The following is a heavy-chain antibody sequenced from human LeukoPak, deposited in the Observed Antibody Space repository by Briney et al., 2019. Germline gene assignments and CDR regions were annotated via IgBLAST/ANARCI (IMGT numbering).Heavy chain of an antibody. CDR1: GGSISSSSYY. D-gene: IGHD2-2*01. CDR3: ARHQSDDCSSTSCYDWSFDY. V-gene: IGHV4-39*01. CDR2: IFYSGST. Sequence: SETLSLTCAVSGGSISSSSYYWGGIRQPPGKGREGMGVIFYSGSTYYNPSLKSRVTISVDTSKNQFSLKLSSVTAADTAVYYCARHQSDDCSSTSCYDWSFDYWGQGTLVTVSS. J-gene: IGHJ4*02.